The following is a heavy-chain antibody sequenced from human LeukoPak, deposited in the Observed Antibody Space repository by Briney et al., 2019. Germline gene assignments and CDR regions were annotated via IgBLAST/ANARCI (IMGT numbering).Heavy chain of an antibody. V-gene: IGHV4-59*01. J-gene: IGHJ4*02. CDR3: ARVRRDGYNSPDY. CDR2: IYYSGTT. D-gene: IGHD5-24*01. Sequence: SETLSLTCTVSGGSNTSYYWSWIRQPPGKGLECIGYIYYSGTTYYNPSLKSRVTISVDTSKNQFSLKLSSVTAADTAVYYCARVRRDGYNSPDYWGQGTLVTVSS. CDR1: GGSNTSYY.